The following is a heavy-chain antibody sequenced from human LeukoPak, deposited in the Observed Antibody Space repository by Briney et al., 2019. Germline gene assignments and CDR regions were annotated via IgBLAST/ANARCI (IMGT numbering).Heavy chain of an antibody. J-gene: IGHJ5*02. V-gene: IGHV1-24*01. CDR3: ATFCPRSSTSCYTGASRWFDP. D-gene: IGHD2-2*02. CDR2: FDPEDGET. CDR1: GYTLIELS. Sequence: VASVKVSCKVSGYTLIELSMHWVRQAPGKGLEWMGGFDPEDGETIYAQKFQGRVTMTEDTSTDTAYMELSSLRSEDTAVYYCATFCPRSSTSCYTGASRWFDPRGQGTLVTVSS.